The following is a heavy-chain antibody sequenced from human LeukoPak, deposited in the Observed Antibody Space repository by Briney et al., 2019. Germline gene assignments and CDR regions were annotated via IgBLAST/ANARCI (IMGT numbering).Heavy chain of an antibody. CDR3: ARDGGGITFGGVIVRPDY. V-gene: IGHV1-2*06. Sequence: GASVKVSCKASGYTFTCYYMHWVRQAPGQGLEWMGRINPNSGGTNYAQKFQGRVTMTRDTSISTAYMKLSRLRSDDTAVYYCARDGGGITFGGVIVRPDYWGQGTLVTVSS. D-gene: IGHD3-16*02. CDR2: INPNSGGT. J-gene: IGHJ4*02. CDR1: GYTFTCYY.